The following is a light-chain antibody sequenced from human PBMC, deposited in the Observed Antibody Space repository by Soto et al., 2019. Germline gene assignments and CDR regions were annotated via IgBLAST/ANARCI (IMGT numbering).Light chain of an antibody. Sequence: QSALTQPASVSGSPGQSITISCTGTSSDVGIYNLVSWYQQHPGKDPKLMIYEGSERPSGVSNRFSGSKSGNTASLTISGLQAEDEADYYCCSYAGSGPFVVFGGGTQLTVL. V-gene: IGLV2-23*03. CDR2: EGS. CDR1: SSDVGIYNL. J-gene: IGLJ2*01. CDR3: CSYAGSGPFVV.